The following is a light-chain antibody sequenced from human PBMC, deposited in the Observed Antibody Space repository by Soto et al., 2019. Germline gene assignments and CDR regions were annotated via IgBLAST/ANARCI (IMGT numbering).Light chain of an antibody. CDR1: QSISSY. CDR2: ASS. V-gene: IGKV1-39*01. Sequence: DIQMTQSPSSRSASVGDRVTITCRASQSISSYLNWYQQKPGKAPKFLIYASSSLQSGVPSRFRGSGSGTLFTLTISSLQPEDFATYYCQQSYSTPTITFGHGTRLEIK. CDR3: QQSYSTPTIT. J-gene: IGKJ5*01.